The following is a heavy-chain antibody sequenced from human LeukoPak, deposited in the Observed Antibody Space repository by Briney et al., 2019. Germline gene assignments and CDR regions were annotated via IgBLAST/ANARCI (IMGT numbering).Heavy chain of an antibody. Sequence: GGSLILSCAASGFTFSRYGMHWVRQAPGKGLEWVAVISYDGSNKYYVDSVKGRFTISKDNSKNTLYLQMNSLRAEDTAVYYCARVHRLDSSGWHWGQGTLVTVSS. J-gene: IGHJ4*02. CDR3: ARVHRLDSSGWH. V-gene: IGHV3-30*03. CDR1: GFTFSRYG. CDR2: ISYDGSNK. D-gene: IGHD6-19*01.